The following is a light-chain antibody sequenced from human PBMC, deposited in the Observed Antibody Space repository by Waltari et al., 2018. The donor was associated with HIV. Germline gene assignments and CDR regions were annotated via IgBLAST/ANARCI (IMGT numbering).Light chain of an antibody. CDR1: QSVDVY. CDR2: ASS. Sequence: IQLTQSPSSLSATLGDTVTITCRASQSVDVYVNWYQHKPGKAPKLRIFASSSLQSGVPSRFSGSRSGTEFSLTITGLQPEDFATYCCQQSDDTPYTFGQGTKLEIK. V-gene: IGKV1-39*01. CDR3: QQSDDTPYT. J-gene: IGKJ2*01.